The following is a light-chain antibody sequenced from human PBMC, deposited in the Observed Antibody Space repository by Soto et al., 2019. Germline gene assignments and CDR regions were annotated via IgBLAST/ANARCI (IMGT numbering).Light chain of an antibody. CDR1: QRISTY. J-gene: IGKJ1*01. Sequence: DIQMTQSPSSLSASVGDRVTITCRASQRISTYLNWYQQKPGKAPELLIFAASSLQSGVPSRFSGSGSGTDFTLTISSLQPEDFATYYCQQSFNTPRTFGQGTKVDIK. CDR2: AAS. CDR3: QQSFNTPRT. V-gene: IGKV1-39*01.